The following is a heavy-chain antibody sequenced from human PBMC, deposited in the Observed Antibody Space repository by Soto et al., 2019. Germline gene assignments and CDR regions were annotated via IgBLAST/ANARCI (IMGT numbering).Heavy chain of an antibody. CDR1: GGSISSGCYY. D-gene: IGHD2-2*01. V-gene: IGHV4-31*03. Sequence: QVQLQESGPGLVKPSQTLSLPCTVPGGSISSGCYYWHWIRQHPGKCLDWIGYNYYSGSTNYNPSLKSRVTMSVDTSKNQFSLKLNSVTAADTAVYYWARDRCGGNSCSHYCGMDVWGQGTTVTVSS. CDR3: ARDRCGGNSCSHYCGMDV. CDR2: NYYSGST. J-gene: IGHJ6*02.